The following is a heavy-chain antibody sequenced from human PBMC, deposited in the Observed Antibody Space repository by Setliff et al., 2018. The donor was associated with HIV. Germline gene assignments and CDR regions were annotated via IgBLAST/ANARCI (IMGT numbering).Heavy chain of an antibody. D-gene: IGHD3-10*01. CDR1: GFTFSDYT. Sequence: ASVKVSCAASGFTFSDYTMSWVRQAPGKGLEWVSSISYNGGTTYYADSVKGRFTISRDNFKNTLYLQMDSLRAEDTALYYCAKERLYGSGRAFDYWGQGTLVTVSS. CDR2: ISYNGGTT. J-gene: IGHJ4*02. V-gene: IGHV3-23*01. CDR3: AKERLYGSGRAFDY.